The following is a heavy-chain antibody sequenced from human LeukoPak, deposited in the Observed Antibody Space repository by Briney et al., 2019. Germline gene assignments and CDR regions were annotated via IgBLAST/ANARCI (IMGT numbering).Heavy chain of an antibody. J-gene: IGHJ4*02. D-gene: IGHD5-12*01. CDR3: ARRAHSGAMITLDY. CDR1: GYSFANYW. V-gene: IGHV5-51*01. CDR2: IYPGDSDT. Sequence: GESLKISCKGFGYSFANYWIGWVRQMPGKGLEWMGIIYPGDSDTRYSPSFQGQVTISADNSISTAYLQWSSLKASDTAMYYCARRAHSGAMITLDYWGQGTLVTVSS.